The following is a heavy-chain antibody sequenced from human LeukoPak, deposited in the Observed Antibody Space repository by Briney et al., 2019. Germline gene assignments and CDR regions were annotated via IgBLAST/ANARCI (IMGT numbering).Heavy chain of an antibody. V-gene: IGHV3-11*01. CDR1: GFTSSDYY. CDR2: ISSSGSTI. Sequence: GGSLRLSCAASGFTSSDYYMSWIRQAPGKGLEWVSYISSSGSTIYYADSVKGRFTISRDNAKNSLYLQMNSLRAEDTAVYYCATTTPRGYCSSTSCPYYFDYWGQGTLVTVSS. J-gene: IGHJ4*02. D-gene: IGHD2-2*01. CDR3: ATTTPRGYCSSTSCPYYFDY.